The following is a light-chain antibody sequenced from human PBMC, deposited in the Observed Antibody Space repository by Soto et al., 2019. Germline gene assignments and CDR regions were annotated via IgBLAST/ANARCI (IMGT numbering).Light chain of an antibody. Sequence: DIVLTQSPGTLSLSPGERATLSCMXSQSVSSSYLAWYQHKPGQAPRLLIYGASIRATDIPDRFSGSGSGTDCTLTITRLEPEDFAVYYCQQYGSSPGTLGQGTKVDI. V-gene: IGKV3-20*01. J-gene: IGKJ1*01. CDR3: QQYGSSPGT. CDR1: QSVSSSY. CDR2: GAS.